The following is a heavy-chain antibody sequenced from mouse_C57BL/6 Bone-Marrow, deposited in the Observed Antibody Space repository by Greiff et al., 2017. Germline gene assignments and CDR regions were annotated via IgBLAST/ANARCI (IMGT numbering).Heavy chain of an antibody. J-gene: IGHJ1*03. V-gene: IGHV1-63*01. CDR2: IYPGGGYT. Sequence: QVQLKQSGAELVRPGTSVKMSCKASGYTFTTYWIGWAKQRPGHGLEWIGDIYPGGGYTNYNEKFKGKATLTADKSASTAYMQFSSLTSEDSAIYDWARRGGGYFDVWGTGTTVTVSS. CDR1: GYTFTTYW. CDR3: ARRGGGYFDV.